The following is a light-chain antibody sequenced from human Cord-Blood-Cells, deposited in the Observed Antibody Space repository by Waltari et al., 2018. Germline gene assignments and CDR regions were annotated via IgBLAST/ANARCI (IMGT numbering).Light chain of an antibody. V-gene: IGKV1-39*01. CDR2: AAS. CDR3: QQSYSTHALT. J-gene: IGKJ4*01. CDR1: QSISSY. Sequence: DLQLTQSPSSLSASVGDRVTITCRASQSISSYLNWYQQKPGKAPKLLIYAASSLQSGVPSRFSGSGSGTDFTLTISSLQPEDFATYYCQQSYSTHALTFGGGTKVGI.